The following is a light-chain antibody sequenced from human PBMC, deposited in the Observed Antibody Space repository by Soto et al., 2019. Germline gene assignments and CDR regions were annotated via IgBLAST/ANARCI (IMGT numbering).Light chain of an antibody. CDR3: QQLNSYWYT. CDR1: QGISSY. J-gene: IGKJ2*01. Sequence: DIQLTQSPSFLSASVGDRVTITCRASQGISSYLAWYQQKPGKAPKLLINGASTLQSGVPSRFSGSGSGTEFTLTINSLQPEDIGTYYCQQLNSYWYTFGQWTKLEI. V-gene: IGKV1-9*01. CDR2: GAS.